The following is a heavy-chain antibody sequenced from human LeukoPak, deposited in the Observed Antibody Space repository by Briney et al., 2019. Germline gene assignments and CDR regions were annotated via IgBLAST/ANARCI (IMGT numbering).Heavy chain of an antibody. J-gene: IGHJ4*02. D-gene: IGHD3-10*01. CDR2: MYPNSGNT. V-gene: IGHV1-8*01. CDR1: GYTFTTYD. Sequence: GASVKVSCKASGYTFTTYDLNWVRQATGQGLEWMGWMYPNSGNTGYAQKFQGRVTMTRNTSISTAYMELNNLTSEDTAVYYCARRIRGAPTDHWGQGTLVTVSS. CDR3: ARRIRGAPTDH.